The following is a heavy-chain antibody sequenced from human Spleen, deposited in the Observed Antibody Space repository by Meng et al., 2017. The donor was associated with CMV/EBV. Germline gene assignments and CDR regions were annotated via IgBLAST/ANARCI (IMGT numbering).Heavy chain of an antibody. CDR3: AKGRSGSSTSCSNY. CDR1: GFTFSNYA. V-gene: IGHV3-23*01. J-gene: IGHJ4*02. D-gene: IGHD2-2*01. CDR2: IGVNADDT. Sequence: GSLRTSCAASGFTFSNYAMNWVRQAPGKGLEWVSVIGVNADDTYYADSVKGRFTISRDNSKNTLHLQINSLTAEDTAVYYCAKGRSGSSTSCSNYWGQGTLVTVSS.